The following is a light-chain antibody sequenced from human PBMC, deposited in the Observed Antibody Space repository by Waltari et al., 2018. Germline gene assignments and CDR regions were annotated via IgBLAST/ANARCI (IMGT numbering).Light chain of an antibody. J-gene: IGLJ1*01. CDR3: CSYAPGNTYV. V-gene: IGLV2-23*01. Sequence: QSALTQPASVSGSPGQSITISCTGTSSDVGSYNLVSWYQPSPGKAPKPMILSDRFSGSKSDNTASLTISGLQAEDEADYYCCSYAPGNTYVFGTGTKVTVL. CDR1: SSDVGSYNL.